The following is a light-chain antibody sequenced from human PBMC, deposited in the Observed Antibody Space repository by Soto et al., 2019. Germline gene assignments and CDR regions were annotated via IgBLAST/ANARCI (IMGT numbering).Light chain of an antibody. CDR3: KQYNNWPPERT. Sequence: EIVMTHSPATLSVSPGERATLSCRASQSVSSNLAWYQQKPGQAPRLLIYGASTRATGIPARFSGSGSGTDLALAIKGRQSGDFAIYYWKQYNNWPPERTVGQGTKGDIK. CDR2: GAS. CDR1: QSVSSN. V-gene: IGKV3-15*01. J-gene: IGKJ1*01.